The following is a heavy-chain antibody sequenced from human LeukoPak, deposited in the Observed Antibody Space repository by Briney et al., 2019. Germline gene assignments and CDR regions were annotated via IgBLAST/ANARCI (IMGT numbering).Heavy chain of an antibody. CDR1: GYTFTSYG. CDR3: ARGYCSSTSCYSADWFDP. D-gene: IGHD2-2*01. CDR2: ISAYNGNT. Sequence: ASVKVSCKASGYTFTSYGISWVRQAPGQGLEWMGWISAYNGNTNYAQKLQGRVTMTTDTSTSTAYMELRSLRSDDTAVYYCARGYCSSTSCYSADWFDPWGQETLVTVSS. V-gene: IGHV1-18*01. J-gene: IGHJ5*02.